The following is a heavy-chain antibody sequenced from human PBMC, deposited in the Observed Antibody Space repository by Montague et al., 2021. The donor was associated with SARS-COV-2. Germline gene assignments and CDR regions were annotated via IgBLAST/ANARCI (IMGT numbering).Heavy chain of an antibody. Sequence: SLRLFCAASGFTFSSYSMNWVRQAPGKGLEWVSSISSSSSYIYYADSVKGRFTISRDNAKNSLYLQMNSLRAEDTAVYYCARDAHVVVVAAAFSSWGQGTLVTVSS. V-gene: IGHV3-21*01. J-gene: IGHJ4*02. D-gene: IGHD2-15*01. CDR1: GFTFSSYS. CDR2: ISSSSSYI. CDR3: ARDAHVVVVAAAFSS.